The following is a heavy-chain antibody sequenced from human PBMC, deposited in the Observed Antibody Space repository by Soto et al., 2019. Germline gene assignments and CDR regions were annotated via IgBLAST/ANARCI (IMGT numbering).Heavy chain of an antibody. J-gene: IGHJ6*02. CDR2: IYHSGST. CDR3: ARQFWNYYYDSSGYGMTS. Sequence: PSETLSLTCAVSGYSISSGYYWGWIRQPPGKGLEWIGSIYHSGSTYYNPSLKSRVTISVDTSKNQFSLKLSSVTAADTAVYYCARQFWNYYYDSSGYGMTSGAKGPRSPSP. CDR1: GYSISSGYY. D-gene: IGHD3-22*01. V-gene: IGHV4-38-2*01.